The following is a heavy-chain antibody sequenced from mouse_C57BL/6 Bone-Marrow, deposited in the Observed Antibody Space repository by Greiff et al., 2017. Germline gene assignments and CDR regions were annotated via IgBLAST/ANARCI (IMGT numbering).Heavy chain of an antibody. J-gene: IGHJ4*01. Sequence: EVKLQESGPELVKPGASVKISCKASGYSFTDYNMNWVKQSNGKSLEWIGVINPNYGTTSYNQKFKGKATLTVDQSASTAYMQLNSLTSEDSAVYYCARGYDYDYAMDYWGQGTSVTVSS. V-gene: IGHV1-39*01. CDR3: ARGYDYDYAMDY. CDR1: GYSFTDYN. D-gene: IGHD2-4*01. CDR2: INPNYGTT.